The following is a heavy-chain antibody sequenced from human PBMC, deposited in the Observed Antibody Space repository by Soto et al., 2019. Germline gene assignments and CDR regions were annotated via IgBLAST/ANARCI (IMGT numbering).Heavy chain of an antibody. V-gene: IGHV1-69*12. CDR3: ARDNDRPQLGGNYYYILDV. J-gene: IGHJ6*02. Sequence: QVQLEQSGAEVKKPGSSVKVSCKASGGTFRTAAISWVRQAPGQGLEWMGGIMPVFRTPAYAQRFQGRVTITEDESTNTAYMELSGLRSDDTAVYYCARDNDRPQLGGNYYYILDVWGQGTTITVSS. CDR1: GGTFRTAA. D-gene: IGHD2-8*01. CDR2: IMPVFRTP.